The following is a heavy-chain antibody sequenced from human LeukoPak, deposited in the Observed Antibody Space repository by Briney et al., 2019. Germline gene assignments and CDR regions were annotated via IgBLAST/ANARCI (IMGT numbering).Heavy chain of an antibody. CDR2: IHPSTGNP. D-gene: IGHD3-16*02. CDR1: GYTFTTYA. Sequence: ASVKVSCKASGYTFTTYAMNWVRQAPGQGLEWMGWIHPSTGNPTYAQGFTGRFVFSLDTSVSTTYLQIGSLKAEGTAVYFCARAFQSLGGLSLPDYWGQGTLLTVSS. CDR3: ARAFQSLGGLSLPDY. J-gene: IGHJ4*02. V-gene: IGHV7-4-1*01.